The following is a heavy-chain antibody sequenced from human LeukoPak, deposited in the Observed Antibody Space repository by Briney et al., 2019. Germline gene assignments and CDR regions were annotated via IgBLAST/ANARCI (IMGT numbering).Heavy chain of an antibody. V-gene: IGHV4-4*02. CDR2: IYHSGST. CDR1: CGYIFTTYW. D-gene: IGHD3-22*01. Sequence: SGTPLHICAVSCGYIFTTYWMGWVRQPPGKGLEWIGEIYHSGSTNYNPSLKSRVTISVDKSRNQFSLKLNSVTAADTAVYYCARDKDSGGYHRAPLSYWGQGILVTVSS. CDR3: ARDKDSGGYHRAPLSY. J-gene: IGHJ4*02.